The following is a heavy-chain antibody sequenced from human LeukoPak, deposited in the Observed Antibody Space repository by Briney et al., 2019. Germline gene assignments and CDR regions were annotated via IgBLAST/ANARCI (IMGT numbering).Heavy chain of an antibody. CDR2: INHSGST. Sequence: SETLSLTCGVYGGSFSGYYWSWIRQPPGKGLEWIGQINHSGSTNYNPSLKSRVTISVDTSKNQFSLKLSSVTAADTAVYYCARGYSNYYYYMDVWGKGTTVTVSS. D-gene: IGHD4-11*01. J-gene: IGHJ6*03. V-gene: IGHV4-34*01. CDR1: GGSFSGYY. CDR3: ARGYSNYYYYMDV.